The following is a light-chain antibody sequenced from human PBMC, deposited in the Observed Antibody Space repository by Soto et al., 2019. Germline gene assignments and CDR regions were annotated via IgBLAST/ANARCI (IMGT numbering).Light chain of an antibody. J-gene: IGKJ4*01. CDR1: QNIVNY. CDR2: GAS. V-gene: IGKV1-39*01. CDR3: QQSYSVPLT. Sequence: DIQMTQSPSSLSASVGYRVTITCRASQNIVNYLNWYQRKPGKAPKLLIYGASSLQRGVPSRFSGSGSGTDFTLTISTLQPEDFGTFYCQQSYSVPLTFGGGTKVEIK.